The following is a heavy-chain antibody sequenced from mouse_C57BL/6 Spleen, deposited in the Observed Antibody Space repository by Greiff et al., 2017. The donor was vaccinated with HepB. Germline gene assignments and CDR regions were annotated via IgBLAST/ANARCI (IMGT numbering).Heavy chain of an antibody. J-gene: IGHJ3*01. CDR1: GFSLTSYG. CDR2: IWSGGST. CDR3: SRGLYEYGGSWFAY. Sequence: VQLQQSGPGLVQPSQSLSITCTVSGFSLTSYGVHWVRQSPGKGLEWLGVIWSGGSTDYNAAFISRLSISKDNTKSQVFFKMNSLQADDTAIYYCSRGLYEYGGSWFAYWGQGTLVTVSA. D-gene: IGHD2-4*01. V-gene: IGHV2-2*01.